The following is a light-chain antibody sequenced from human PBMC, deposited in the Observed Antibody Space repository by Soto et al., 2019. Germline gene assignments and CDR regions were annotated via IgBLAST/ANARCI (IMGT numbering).Light chain of an antibody. CDR2: GNS. Sequence: QPVLTQPPSVSGAPGQRVTISCTGSSSNIGAGYDVHWYQQLPGTAPKLLIYGNSNRPSGVPDRFSGSKSGTSASLAITGLQAEDEADYYCQSYDSSLSGPVVFGGGTKETVL. CDR1: SSNIGAGYD. CDR3: QSYDSSLSGPVV. J-gene: IGLJ2*01. V-gene: IGLV1-40*01.